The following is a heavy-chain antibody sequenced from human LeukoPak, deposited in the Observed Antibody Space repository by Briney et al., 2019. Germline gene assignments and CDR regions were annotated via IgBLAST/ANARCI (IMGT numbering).Heavy chain of an antibody. CDR2: IDTNTANP. J-gene: IGHJ4*02. CDR1: GYTFTNYT. V-gene: IGHV7-4-1*02. D-gene: IGHD3-22*01. Sequence: AAVKVSCKAAGYTFTNYTLNWVRHAPGQGLEWMRWIDTNTANPTYAQGFIGPFVFSLDTSVTTAYLQISSLKAEDTAVYYCARGYDPTGYFSYWGQGTLVAVSS. CDR3: ARGYDPTGYFSY.